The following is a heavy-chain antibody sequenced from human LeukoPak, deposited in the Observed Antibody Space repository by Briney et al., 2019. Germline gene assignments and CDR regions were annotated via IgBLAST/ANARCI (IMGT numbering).Heavy chain of an antibody. Sequence: GGSLRLSCSASGFTFSSYAMHWVRQAPGKGLEYVSGISSNGGSTYYADSVKGRFTISRDNSKNTLYLQMSSLRAEDTAVYYCVKVLMATISYGAFDIWGQGTMVTVSS. CDR1: GFTFSSYA. CDR3: VKVLMATISYGAFDI. CDR2: ISSNGGST. D-gene: IGHD5-24*01. J-gene: IGHJ3*02. V-gene: IGHV3-64D*09.